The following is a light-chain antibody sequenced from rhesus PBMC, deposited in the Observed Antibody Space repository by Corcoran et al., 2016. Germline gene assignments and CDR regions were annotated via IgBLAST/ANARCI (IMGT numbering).Light chain of an antibody. Sequence: DIQMTQSPSSLSASVGDTVTITCRARQRICNLVAWYQLKPGKAPKLLIYKAYTLQNGVPSRFSGGGYGTDFSLTLSGLQSGGFPSDYCQQYSRSPFSFGPGTKLDIK. J-gene: IGKJ3*01. V-gene: IGKV1-22*01. CDR1: QRICNL. CDR2: KAY. CDR3: QQYSRSPFS.